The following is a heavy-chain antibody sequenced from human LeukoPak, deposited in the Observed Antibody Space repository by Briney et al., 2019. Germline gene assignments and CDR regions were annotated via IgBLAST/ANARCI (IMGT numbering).Heavy chain of an antibody. Sequence: GGSLRLSCAASGFTFSDQAMTWVRQVAGKGLEWVSSISGSGRSTYYADSVKGRFVISRDNAKNSLYLQMNSLRAEDTAVYYCARDDSSGSYNKVDYWGQGTLVTVSS. D-gene: IGHD3-10*01. V-gene: IGHV3-23*01. CDR1: GFTFSDQA. CDR2: ISGSGRST. J-gene: IGHJ4*02. CDR3: ARDDSSGSYNKVDY.